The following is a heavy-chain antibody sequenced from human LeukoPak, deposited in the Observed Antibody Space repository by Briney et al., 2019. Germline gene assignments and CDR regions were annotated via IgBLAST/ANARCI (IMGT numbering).Heavy chain of an antibody. CDR1: GGSISSYY. CDR3: ARVTPGTRILYEHWFDP. Sequence: SETLSLTCTVSGGSISSYYWSWIRQPAGKGLEWIGRIYTSGSTNYNPSLKSRVTMSVDTSKNQFSLKLSSVTAADTAVYYCARVTPGTRILYEHWFDPWGQGTLVTVSS. J-gene: IGHJ5*02. CDR2: IYTSGST. D-gene: IGHD2-8*01. V-gene: IGHV4-4*07.